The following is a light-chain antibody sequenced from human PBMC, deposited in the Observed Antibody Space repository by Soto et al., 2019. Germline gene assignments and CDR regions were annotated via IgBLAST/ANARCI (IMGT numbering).Light chain of an antibody. CDR3: QHYNSYSEA. CDR2: KAS. J-gene: IGKJ1*01. CDR1: QTISSW. Sequence: EMQITHSPSTLSVSVGGRVTVXWRASQTISSWLAWYQQKPGKAPKLLIYKASTLKSGVPSRFSGSGSGTEFTLTISSLQPDDFATYYCQHYNSYSEAFGQGTKVDIK. V-gene: IGKV1-5*03.